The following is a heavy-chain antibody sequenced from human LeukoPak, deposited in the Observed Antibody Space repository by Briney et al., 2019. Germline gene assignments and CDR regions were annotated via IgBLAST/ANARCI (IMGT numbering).Heavy chain of an antibody. V-gene: IGHV4-34*01. CDR1: GGSFSGNY. D-gene: IGHD5-12*01. CDR2: INHSGIT. Sequence: SETLSLTCGVYGGSFSGNYWSWIRQPPGKGLEWIGEINHSGITNYNPSLKSRVTISADTSKNQFSLKLSSVTAADTAVYYCAGGEWLRFSGYYYGMDVWGQGTTVTVSS. J-gene: IGHJ6*02. CDR3: AGGEWLRFSGYYYGMDV.